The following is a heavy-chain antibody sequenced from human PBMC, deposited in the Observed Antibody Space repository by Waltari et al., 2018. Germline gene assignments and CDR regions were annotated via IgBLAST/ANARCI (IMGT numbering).Heavy chain of an antibody. D-gene: IGHD6-13*01. CDR2: ISYDGSNK. V-gene: IGHV3-30-3*01. CDR1: GFTFSSYA. CDR3: ARESYSSPYYYYGMDV. Sequence: QVQLVESGGGVVQPGRSLRLSCAASGFTFSSYAMHWVRPAPGKGLEWVAVISYDGSNKYYADSVKGRFTISRDNSKNTLYLQMNSLRAEDTAVYYCARESYSSPYYYYGMDVWGQGTTVTVSS. J-gene: IGHJ6*02.